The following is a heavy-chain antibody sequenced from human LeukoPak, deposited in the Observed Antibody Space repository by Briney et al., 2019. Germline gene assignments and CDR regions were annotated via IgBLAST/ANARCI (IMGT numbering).Heavy chain of an antibody. Sequence: ASVKVSCKASGYTFTGYYMHWVRQAPGPGLEWMGWINPNSGGTNSAQKFQGRVTMTRDTSINTAYMELSRLRSDDTAVYYCARGDDILTGYYEYFQHWGQGTLVTVSS. J-gene: IGHJ1*01. D-gene: IGHD3-9*01. CDR1: GYTFTGYY. CDR3: ARGDDILTGYYEYFQH. CDR2: INPNSGGT. V-gene: IGHV1-2*02.